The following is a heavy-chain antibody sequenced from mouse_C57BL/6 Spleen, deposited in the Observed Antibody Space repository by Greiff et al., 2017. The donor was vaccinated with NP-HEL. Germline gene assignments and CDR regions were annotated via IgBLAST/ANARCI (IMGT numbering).Heavy chain of an antibody. J-gene: IGHJ4*01. CDR2: IDPETGGT. CDR1: GYTFTDYE. V-gene: IGHV1-15*01. Sequence: QVQLQQSGAELVRPGASVTLSCKASGYTFTDYEMHWVKQTPVHGLEWIGAIDPETGGTAYNQKFQGKAILTADKSSSTAYMELRSLTSEDSAVYYCTRRGYYSNYVAMDYWGQGTSGTGSS. D-gene: IGHD2-5*01. CDR3: TRRGYYSNYVAMDY.